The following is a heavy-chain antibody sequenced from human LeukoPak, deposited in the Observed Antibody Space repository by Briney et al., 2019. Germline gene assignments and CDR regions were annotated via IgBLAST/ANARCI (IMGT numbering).Heavy chain of an antibody. J-gene: IGHJ4*02. CDR3: TKETLGGGSTFDD. D-gene: IGHD3-16*01. Sequence: GGSLRLSCATSGFTLSTYGIHWVRQAPGKGLEWVTFIRSDGRQTYYATSVRGRFTVSRDASKNMLYLQMNSLRTEDTALYYCTKETLGGGSTFDDWGQGTLVIVSS. CDR2: IRSDGRQT. CDR1: GFTLSTYG. V-gene: IGHV3-30*02.